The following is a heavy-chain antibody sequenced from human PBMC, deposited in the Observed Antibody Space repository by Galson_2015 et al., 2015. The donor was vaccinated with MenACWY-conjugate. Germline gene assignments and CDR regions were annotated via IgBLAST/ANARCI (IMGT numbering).Heavy chain of an antibody. D-gene: IGHD3-3*01. V-gene: IGHV4-34*01. CDR3: ARDVDYDFWSGYASGGMDV. Sequence: INHSGSSHYNPSLKSRVTISVDSSNNQFSLKLSSVTAADTAVYYCARDVDYDFWSGYASGGMDVWGQGTTVTVSS. CDR2: INHSGSS. J-gene: IGHJ6*02.